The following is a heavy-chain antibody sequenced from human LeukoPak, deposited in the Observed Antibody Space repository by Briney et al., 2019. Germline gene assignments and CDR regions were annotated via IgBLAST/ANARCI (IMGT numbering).Heavy chain of an antibody. CDR2: INHSGST. V-gene: IGHV4-34*01. Sequence: SETLSLTCAVYGGSFSGYYWSWIRQPPGKGLEWIGEINHSGSTNYNPSLKSRVTISVDTSKNQFSLKLSSVTAADTAVYYCARALVVVAATHYYYYGMDVWGQGTTVTVSS. D-gene: IGHD2-15*01. CDR3: ARALVVVAATHYYYYGMDV. CDR1: GGSFSGYY. J-gene: IGHJ6*02.